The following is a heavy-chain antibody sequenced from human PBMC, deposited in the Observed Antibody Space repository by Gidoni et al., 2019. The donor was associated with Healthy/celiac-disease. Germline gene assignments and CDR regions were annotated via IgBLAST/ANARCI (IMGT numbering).Heavy chain of an antibody. CDR2: IGGSGGST. D-gene: IGHD5-12*01. V-gene: IGHV3-23*01. CDR1: GLTFSSYA. CDR3: AKEGRYDYYYGMDV. Sequence: VQLLVPGRGLVQPGGSLRLSCAASGLTFSSYAMSWVRQAPGKGLECVSAIGGSGGSTYYADYMKGRYTIARGNSKNTLYLQMESLRAEETAVYYCAKEGRYDYYYGMDVWGQGTTVTVSS. J-gene: IGHJ6*02.